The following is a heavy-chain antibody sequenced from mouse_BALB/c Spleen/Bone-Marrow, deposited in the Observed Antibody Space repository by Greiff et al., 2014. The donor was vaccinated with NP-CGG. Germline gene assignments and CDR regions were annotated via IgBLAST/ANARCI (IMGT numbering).Heavy chain of an antibody. V-gene: IGHV5-6-5*01. CDR2: TSSGGST. CDR3: ARRKATILTTFYWYFDV. D-gene: IGHD2-5*01. CDR1: GFTFSGYA. Sequence: EVKVEESGGGLVKPGGSLKLSCAASGFTFSGYAMSWVRQTPEKRLEWVASTSSGGSTFYPDSVKGRFTISRDNARNILYLQMSSLRSEDTAMYYCARRKATILTTFYWYFDVWGAGTTVTVSS. J-gene: IGHJ1*01.